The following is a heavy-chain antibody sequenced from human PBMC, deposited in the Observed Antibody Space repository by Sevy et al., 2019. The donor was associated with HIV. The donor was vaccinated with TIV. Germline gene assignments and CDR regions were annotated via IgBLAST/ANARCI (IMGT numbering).Heavy chain of an antibody. CDR3: ALQQGGGSSYYVS. V-gene: IGHV5-51*01. Sequence: GESLKISCQTSGYNFNLYWIGWVRQRPGKGLEWMGIIYPDDSDTRYSPSFLGRVIMSADKSITTASLQWSSLRASDTATYFCALQQGGGSSYYVSWGQGTQVTVSS. CDR1: GYNFNLYW. D-gene: IGHD3-10*01. J-gene: IGHJ5*02. CDR2: IYPDDSDT.